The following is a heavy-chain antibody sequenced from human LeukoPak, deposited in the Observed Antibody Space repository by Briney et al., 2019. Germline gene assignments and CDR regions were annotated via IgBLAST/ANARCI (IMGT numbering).Heavy chain of an antibody. CDR3: AKDLHCSSTSCYPPPYYYYYGMDV. D-gene: IGHD2-2*01. Sequence: GGSLRLSCAASGFTFSSYGMHWVRQAPGKGLEWVAVISYDGSNKYYADSVKGRFTISRDNSKNTLYLQMNSLRAEDTAVYYCAKDLHCSSTSCYPPPYYYYYGMDVWGQGTTVTVSS. CDR1: GFTFSSYG. CDR2: ISYDGSNK. V-gene: IGHV3-30*18. J-gene: IGHJ6*02.